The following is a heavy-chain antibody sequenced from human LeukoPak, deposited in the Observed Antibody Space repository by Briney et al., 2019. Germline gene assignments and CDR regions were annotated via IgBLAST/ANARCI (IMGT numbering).Heavy chain of an antibody. CDR1: GYTFTGYY. V-gene: IGHV1-2*02. CDR2: INPNSGGT. D-gene: IGHD1-26*01. J-gene: IGHJ4*02. Sequence: ASVKVSCKASGYTFTGYYMHWVRQAPGQGLEWMGWINPNSGGTNYAQKFQGRVTMTRDTSTRTAYMELSSLRSDDTAVYYCARVRGGNNYHFDYWGQGTLVTVSS. CDR3: ARVRGGNNYHFDY.